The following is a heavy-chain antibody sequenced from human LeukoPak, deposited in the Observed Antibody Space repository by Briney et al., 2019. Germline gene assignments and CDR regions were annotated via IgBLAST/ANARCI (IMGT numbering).Heavy chain of an antibody. CDR1: RGSISSSSYY. Sequence: PSETLSLTCTVSRGSISSSSYYWGWIRQPPGKGLEWIGSIYYSGSTYYNPSLKSRVTISADTSKNQFSLNLSSVTAADTALYYCAGSGSYYWFDYWGQGTLVTVFS. V-gene: IGHV4-39*07. J-gene: IGHJ4*02. CDR3: AGSGSYYWFDY. D-gene: IGHD1-26*01. CDR2: IYYSGST.